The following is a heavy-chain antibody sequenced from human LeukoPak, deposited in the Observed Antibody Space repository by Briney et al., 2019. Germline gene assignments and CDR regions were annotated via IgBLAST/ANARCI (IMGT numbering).Heavy chain of an antibody. D-gene: IGHD2-15*01. CDR1: GFTFSSYG. V-gene: IGHV3-30*02. CDR3: AKGGSEVAARDIDY. CDR2: IRYDGSNK. J-gene: IGHJ4*02. Sequence: PGGSLRLSCAASGFTFSSYGMHWVRQAPGKGLEWVAFIRYDGSNKYYADSVKGRFTISRDNSKNTLYLQMNSLRAEDTAVYYCAKGGSEVAARDIDYWGQGTLVTVSS.